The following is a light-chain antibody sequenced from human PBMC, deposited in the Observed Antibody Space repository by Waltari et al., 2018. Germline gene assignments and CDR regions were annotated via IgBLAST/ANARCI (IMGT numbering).Light chain of an antibody. J-gene: IGKJ4*01. CDR3: QQRSNWPLT. Sequence: ARQCVGSFLAWDQQKPGEDPGVLIYDASDRSTGIPARFSGSVAGTDVTITISSLEPEDVAVYYCQQRSNWPLTLGGGTTVEIK. CDR2: DAS. V-gene: IGKV3-11*01. CDR1: QCVGSF.